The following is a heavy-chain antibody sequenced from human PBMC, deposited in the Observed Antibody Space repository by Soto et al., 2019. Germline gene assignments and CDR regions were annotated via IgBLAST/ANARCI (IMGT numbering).Heavy chain of an antibody. CDR2: LIHGGST. V-gene: IGHV4-34*12. CDR1: CY. Sequence: CYWPVFRQPLDKKLEWIGELIHGGSTNYNPHLKSRVTLPLDTSRSQFSLHLMSVTAADSAVYYCARSPLSYYYVRQTWREVGYSFDVWGRGTTVT. J-gene: IGHJ3*01. D-gene: IGHD3-10*02. CDR3: ARSPLSYYYVRQTWREVGYSFDV.